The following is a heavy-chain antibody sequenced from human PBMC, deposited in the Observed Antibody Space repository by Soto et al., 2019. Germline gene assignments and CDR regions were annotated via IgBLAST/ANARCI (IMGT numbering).Heavy chain of an antibody. V-gene: IGHV4-31*03. D-gene: IGHD2-21*02. CDR3: VGGADRYKCGF. CDR2: VPYSGTI. J-gene: IGHJ4*02. CDR1: GDSIINGIYY. Sequence: QVQVQESGPGLVKPSQTLSLTCTVSGDSIINGIYYWTWIRQHPGKGLEWIGHVPYSGTIYYNPSIRSRVTLAVDTSKNQVSLELRSVTVADTAVYYCVGGADRYKCGFWGQGTLVTVSS.